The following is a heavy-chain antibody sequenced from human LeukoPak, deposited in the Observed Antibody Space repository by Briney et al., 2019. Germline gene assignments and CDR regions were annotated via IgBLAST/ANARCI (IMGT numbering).Heavy chain of an antibody. J-gene: IGHJ4*02. CDR1: GGTFSSYA. CDR2: IIPIFGTA. D-gene: IGHD3-3*01. CDR3: ARGVGGGYYDFWSGYPIDY. V-gene: IGHV1-69*13. Sequence: ASVKVFCKASGGTFSSYAISWVRQAPGQGLEWMGGIIPIFGTANYAQKFQGRVTITADESTSTAYMELSSLRSEDTAVYYCARGVGGGYYDFWSGYPIDYWGQGTLVTVSS.